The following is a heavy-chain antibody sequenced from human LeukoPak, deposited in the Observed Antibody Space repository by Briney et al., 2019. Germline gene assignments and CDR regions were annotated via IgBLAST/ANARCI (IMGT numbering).Heavy chain of an antibody. J-gene: IGHJ4*02. D-gene: IGHD5-24*01. Sequence: GASVKVSCKASGYTFTGYYIHWVRQAPGRGPEWMGWINPHSGATNYAQKFQGRVTTTRDTSISTAYMELSSLRSDDTAMYYCSRLGDGYNIDYWGQGTLVTVSS. CDR3: SRLGDGYNIDY. CDR2: INPHSGAT. CDR1: GYTFTGYY. V-gene: IGHV1-2*02.